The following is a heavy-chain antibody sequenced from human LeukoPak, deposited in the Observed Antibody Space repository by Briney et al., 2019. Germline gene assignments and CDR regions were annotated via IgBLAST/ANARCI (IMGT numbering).Heavy chain of an antibody. CDR1: GGSISSHY. V-gene: IGHV4-59*11. CDR2: IYYSGST. D-gene: IGHD3-10*01. CDR3: ARGFYGSGSVHFDY. Sequence: SETLSLTCTVSGGSISSHYWSWIRQPPGKGLEWIGYIYYSGSTNYNPSLKSRATISVDAPKNQFSLKLSSVTAADTAVYYCARGFYGSGSVHFDYWGQGTLVTVSS. J-gene: IGHJ4*02.